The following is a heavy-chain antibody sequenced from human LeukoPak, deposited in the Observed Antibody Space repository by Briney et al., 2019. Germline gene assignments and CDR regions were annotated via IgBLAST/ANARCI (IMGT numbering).Heavy chain of an antibody. V-gene: IGHV1-2*02. D-gene: IGHD7-27*01. CDR1: GNTFTAYY. CDR3: AIQPWGSGNNWYFDL. CDR2: ISPNSGGT. J-gene: IGHJ2*01. Sequence: ASVKVSCKASGNTFTAYYIHWVRQAPGQGLEWMGWISPNSGGTDYAQKFQGRVTMTRDTSISTTYVELSSLTSDDTAVYYCAIQPWGSGNNWYFDLWGRGTLVTVSS.